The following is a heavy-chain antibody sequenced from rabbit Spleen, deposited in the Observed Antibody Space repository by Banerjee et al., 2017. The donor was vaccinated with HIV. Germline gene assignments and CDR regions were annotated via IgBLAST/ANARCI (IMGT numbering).Heavy chain of an antibody. Sequence: QEQLVESGGDLVKPEGSLTLTCTASGFSFSYKAIMCWVRQAPGKGLEWIACIFAGSTDDSYYASWAKGRFTIYKVSSTTVTLQMTSLTAADTATYFCARAGTVGSTTGYATYNLWGQGTLVTVS. D-gene: IGHD1-1*01. CDR3: ARAGTVGSTTGYATYNL. V-gene: IGHV1S45*01. J-gene: IGHJ4*01. CDR1: GFSFSYKAI. CDR2: IFAGSTDDS.